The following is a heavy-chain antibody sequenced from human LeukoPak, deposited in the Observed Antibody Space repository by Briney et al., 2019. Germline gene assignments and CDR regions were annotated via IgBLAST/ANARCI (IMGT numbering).Heavy chain of an antibody. Sequence: AASVKVACKASGYTFTGYYMHWVRQAPGHGLEWMGWINPNSGGTNYAQKFQGRVTMTRDTSISTAYMELSRLRSDDTAVYYCAIIVATIGPFDYWGQGTLVTVSS. CDR3: AIIVATIGPFDY. J-gene: IGHJ4*02. D-gene: IGHD5-12*01. CDR1: GYTFTGYY. V-gene: IGHV1-2*02. CDR2: INPNSGGT.